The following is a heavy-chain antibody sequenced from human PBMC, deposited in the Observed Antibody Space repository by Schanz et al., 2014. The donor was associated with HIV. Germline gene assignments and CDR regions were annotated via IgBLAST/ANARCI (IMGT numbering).Heavy chain of an antibody. CDR2: ISSDGSSP. CDR3: AREASLEWLYVVDV. D-gene: IGHD3-3*01. Sequence: VQLVESGGGVVQPGRSLRLSCAASGFTFSTSWMHWVRQAPGKGLVWVSRISSDGSSPSYADSVKGRFTISRDNAKNTLYLQTNSLRGEDTAVYYCAREASLEWLYVVDVWGQGTTVTVSS. V-gene: IGHV3-74*01. CDR1: GFTFSTSW. J-gene: IGHJ6*02.